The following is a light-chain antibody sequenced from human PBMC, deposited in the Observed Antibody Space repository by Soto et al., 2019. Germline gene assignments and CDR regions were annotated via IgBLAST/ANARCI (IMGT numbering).Light chain of an antibody. J-gene: IGKJ5*01. Sequence: EIVLTQSPATLSLSPGERATLSFRASQSVSESLAWYQQKPGQAPRLLVYDASNRATDVPPRFSGSGSGTDFTLTISSLEPEDFAVYYCQQRSSWPPITFGQGTRLEIK. CDR1: QSVSES. V-gene: IGKV3-11*01. CDR2: DAS. CDR3: QQRSSWPPIT.